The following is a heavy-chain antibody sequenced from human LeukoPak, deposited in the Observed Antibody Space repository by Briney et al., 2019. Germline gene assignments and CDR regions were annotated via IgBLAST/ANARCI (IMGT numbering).Heavy chain of an antibody. V-gene: IGHV4-31*03. CDR1: GGSISSGGYY. CDR3: ARGECSSTSCYRVFDY. D-gene: IGHD2-2*02. J-gene: IGHJ4*02. Sequence: SETLSLTCTVSGGSISSGGYYWSWIRQHSGKGLEWIGYIYYSGSTYYNPSLKSRVTISVDTSKNQFSLKLSSVTAADTAVYYCARGECSSTSCYRVFDYWGQGTLVTVSS. CDR2: IYYSGST.